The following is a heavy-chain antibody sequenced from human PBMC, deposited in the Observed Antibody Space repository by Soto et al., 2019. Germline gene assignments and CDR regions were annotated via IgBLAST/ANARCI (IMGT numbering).Heavy chain of an antibody. V-gene: IGHV1-8*01. CDR3: ARLTSWRYYYGMDV. Sequence: ASVKVSCKASGYTFTSYDINWVRQATGQGLEWMGWMNPNSSNTGYAQKFQGRVTMTRNTSISTAYMELSSLRSEDTAVYYCARLTSWRYYYGMDVWGQGTTVTVSS. J-gene: IGHJ6*02. CDR1: GYTFTSYD. D-gene: IGHD5-12*01. CDR2: MNPNSSNT.